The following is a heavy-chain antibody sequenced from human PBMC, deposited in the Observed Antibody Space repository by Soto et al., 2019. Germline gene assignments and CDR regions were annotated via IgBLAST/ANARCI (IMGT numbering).Heavy chain of an antibody. CDR3: ARAGMGDGSDY. CDR1: GGSVSSGSYY. V-gene: IGHV4-61*01. D-gene: IGHD1-26*01. CDR2: IYYSGRT. Sequence: QVQLQESGPGLVKPSETLSLTCTVSGGSVSSGSYYWSWIRQPPGKGLEWIGYIYYSGRTKYNPSLKSRVDIPVYTSKNQASLKLSSVTSADTAVYYCARAGMGDGSDYWGQGTLVTVSS. J-gene: IGHJ4*02.